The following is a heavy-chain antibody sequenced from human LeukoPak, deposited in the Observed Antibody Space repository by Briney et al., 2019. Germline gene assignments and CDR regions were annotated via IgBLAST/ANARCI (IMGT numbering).Heavy chain of an antibody. CDR3: ARGKCRGGSCQPEAFDI. J-gene: IGHJ3*02. Sequence: GSLRLSCAASGFTFSSYGVHWVRQDPGKGLEWVAVIWYDGSNKYYADSVKGRFTISTDNAKNSLYLQMNSLRAEDTAVYYCARGKCRGGSCQPEAFDIWGQGTMVTVSS. D-gene: IGHD2-15*01. V-gene: IGHV3-33*01. CDR1: GFTFSSYG. CDR2: IWYDGSNK.